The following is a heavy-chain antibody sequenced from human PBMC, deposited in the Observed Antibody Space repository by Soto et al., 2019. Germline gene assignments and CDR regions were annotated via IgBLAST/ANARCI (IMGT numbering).Heavy chain of an antibody. CDR2: ISYDGSNK. J-gene: IGHJ4*02. CDR3: AREFLAQVVVVTATQLDY. D-gene: IGHD2-21*02. Sequence: PGGSLRLSCAASGSTFSSYAMHWVRQAPGKGLEWVAVISYDGSNKYYADSVKGRFTISRDNSKNTLYLQMNSLRAEDTAVYYCAREFLAQVVVVTATQLDYWGQGTLVTVSS. V-gene: IGHV3-30-3*01. CDR1: GSTFSSYA.